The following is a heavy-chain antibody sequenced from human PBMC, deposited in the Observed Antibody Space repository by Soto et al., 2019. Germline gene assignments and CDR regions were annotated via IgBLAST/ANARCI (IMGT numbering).Heavy chain of an antibody. J-gene: IGHJ6*02. CDR1: GGTFSSYA. D-gene: IGHD2-15*01. V-gene: IGHV1-69*12. CDR2: IIPIFGTA. Sequence: QVQLVQSGAEVKKPGSSVKVSCKASGGTFSSYAISWVRQAPGQGLEWMGGIIPIFGTANYAQKFQGRVTITADESTXXAXMAXSSLRSEDTAVYYCARGREIVVVVAAPYYYYGMDVWGQGTTVTVSS. CDR3: ARGREIVVVVAAPYYYYGMDV.